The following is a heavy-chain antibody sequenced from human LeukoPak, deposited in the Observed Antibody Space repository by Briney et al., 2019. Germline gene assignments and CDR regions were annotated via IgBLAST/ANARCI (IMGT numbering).Heavy chain of an antibody. CDR2: ISGSGGST. J-gene: IGHJ4*02. Sequence: GGSLRLSCAAPGFTFSSYAMSWVRQAPGKGLEWVSAISGSGGSTYYADSVKGRFTISRDNSKNTLYLQMNSLRAEDTAVYYCAKWGDYDVLTGYYVSDYWGQGTLVTVSS. CDR3: AKWGDYDVLTGYYVSDY. CDR1: GFTFSSYA. D-gene: IGHD3-9*01. V-gene: IGHV3-23*01.